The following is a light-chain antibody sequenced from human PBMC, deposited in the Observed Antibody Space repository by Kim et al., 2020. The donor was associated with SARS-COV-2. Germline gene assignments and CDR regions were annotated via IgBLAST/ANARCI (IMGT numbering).Light chain of an antibody. CDR3: AAWNDSLNGWV. CDR1: SSNIGSNT. J-gene: IGLJ3*02. Sequence: GQRVTISCSGGSSNIGSNTVNWYQQRPGTAPKLLIYSNNQRPSGVPARFSGSKSGTSASLAISGLQSEDEADYYCAAWNDSLNGWVFGGGTKLTVL. V-gene: IGLV1-44*01. CDR2: SNN.